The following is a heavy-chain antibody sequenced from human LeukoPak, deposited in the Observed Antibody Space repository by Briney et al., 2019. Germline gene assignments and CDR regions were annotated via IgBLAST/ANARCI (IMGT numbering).Heavy chain of an antibody. D-gene: IGHD3-3*01. J-gene: IGHJ4*02. CDR3: ASQTWSSSGY. CDR1: GGSISSSSYY. CDR2: IYYSGST. Sequence: SETPSLTRTVSGGSISSSSYYWGWIRQPPGKGLEWVGSIYYSGSTYYNPSLKSRVTISVDTSKNQFSLKLSSVTAADTAVYYCASQTWSSSGYWGQGTLVTVSS. V-gene: IGHV4-39*01.